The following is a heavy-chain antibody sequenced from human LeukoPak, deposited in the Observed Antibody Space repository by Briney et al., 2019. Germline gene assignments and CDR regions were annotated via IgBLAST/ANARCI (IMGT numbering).Heavy chain of an antibody. CDR1: GFTFSSYA. J-gene: IGHJ4*02. D-gene: IGHD2-15*01. V-gene: IGHV3-23*01. CDR3: AKDGIVVVVAATPATYFDY. Sequence: PGGSLRLSCAASGFTFSSYAMSWVRQAPGKGLEWVSAISGSGGSTYYADSVKGRFTISRDNSKNTLYLQMNSLRAGDTAVYYCAKDGIVVVVAATPATYFDYWGQGTLATVSS. CDR2: ISGSGGST.